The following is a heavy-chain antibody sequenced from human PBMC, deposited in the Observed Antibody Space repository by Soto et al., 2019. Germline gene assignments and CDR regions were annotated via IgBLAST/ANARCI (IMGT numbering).Heavy chain of an antibody. CDR1: GGSISSSSYY. V-gene: IGHV4-39*01. D-gene: IGHD2-2*02. J-gene: IGHJ4*02. Sequence: SETLSLTCTVSGGSISSSSYYWGWIRQPPGKGLEWIGSIYYSGSTYYNPSLKSRVTISVDTSKNQFSLKLSSVTAADTAVYYCARIRYCSSTSCYTGKYYFDYWGQGTLVTVSS. CDR3: ARIRYCSSTSCYTGKYYFDY. CDR2: IYYSGST.